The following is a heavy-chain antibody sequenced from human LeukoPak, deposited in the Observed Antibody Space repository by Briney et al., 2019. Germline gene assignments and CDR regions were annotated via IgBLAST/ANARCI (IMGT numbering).Heavy chain of an antibody. V-gene: IGHV1-69*05. CDR1: GGTFSSYA. CDR3: ARDSRRDYYDSSGPYGACDY. CDR2: IIPIFGTA. D-gene: IGHD3-22*01. J-gene: IGHJ4*02. Sequence: SVKVSCKASGGTFSSYAISWVRQAPGQGLEWMGRIIPIFGTANYAQKFQGRVTITTDESTSTAYMELSSLRSEDTDVYYYARDSRRDYYDSSGPYGACDYWGQGTLVTVSS.